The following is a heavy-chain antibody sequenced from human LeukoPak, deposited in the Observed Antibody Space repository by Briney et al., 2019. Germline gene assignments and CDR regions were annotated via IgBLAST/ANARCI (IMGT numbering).Heavy chain of an antibody. CDR2: INHSGST. Sequence: PSETLSLTCVVYSGSFSGYYWSWVRQPPGKGLEWIGEINHSGSTNYNPSLKSRVTISVDTSKNQFSLKLSSVTAADTAVYYCARGRGWIYDSWGRGTLVTVSS. D-gene: IGHD6-19*01. J-gene: IGHJ4*02. V-gene: IGHV4-34*01. CDR1: SGSFSGYY. CDR3: ARGRGWIYDS.